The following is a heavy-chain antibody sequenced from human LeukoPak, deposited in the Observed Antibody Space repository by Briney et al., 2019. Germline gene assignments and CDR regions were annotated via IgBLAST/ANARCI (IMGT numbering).Heavy chain of an antibody. J-gene: IGHJ4*02. Sequence: GASVKVSCKASGYTFTSYGISWVRQAPGQGLEWMGWINADNGNTRYAQKLQGRVTMTTDTSTTTAYMDLRSLRSDDTAVYYCARDADGLGTLLDYWGQGTLVTVSS. CDR1: GYTFTSYG. CDR3: ARDADGLGTLLDY. D-gene: IGHD3-10*01. V-gene: IGHV1-18*01. CDR2: INADNGNT.